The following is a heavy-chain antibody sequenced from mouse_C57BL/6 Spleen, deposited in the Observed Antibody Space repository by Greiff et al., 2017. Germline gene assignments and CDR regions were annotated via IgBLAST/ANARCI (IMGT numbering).Heavy chain of an antibody. J-gene: IGHJ3*01. D-gene: IGHD2-4*01. Sequence: EVQLMESGAGLVKPGGSLKLSCAASGFTFSSYAMSWVRQTPEKRLEWVAYISSGGGYTYYADTVKGRFTISRDHASNTLYLQMSGLKAEDTAMYYCTRDEYDDWGQGTLVTVSA. CDR1: GFTFSSYA. CDR2: ISSGGGYT. CDR3: TRDEYDD. V-gene: IGHV5-9-1*02.